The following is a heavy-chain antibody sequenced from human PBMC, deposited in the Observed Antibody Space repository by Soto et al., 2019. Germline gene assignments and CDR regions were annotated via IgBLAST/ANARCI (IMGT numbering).Heavy chain of an antibody. CDR2: ITNTGGAT. CDR3: ARNPRSDIFGVRTIVENWLDP. CDR1: GFNFVNFG. D-gene: IGHD3-3*02. V-gene: IGHV3-23*01. Sequence: WGSLRLSCAASGFNFVNFGMSFFRHAAWKWLQWVSSITNTGGATYHTDSVKGRFIVSRDNSKNVMFLLMRGLGVDDTALYFCARNPRSDIFGVRTIVENWLDPWGRGSLVTVSS. J-gene: IGHJ5*02.